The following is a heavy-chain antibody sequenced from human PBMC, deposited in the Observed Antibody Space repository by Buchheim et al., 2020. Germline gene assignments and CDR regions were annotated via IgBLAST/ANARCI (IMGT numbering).Heavy chain of an antibody. J-gene: IGHJ4*02. D-gene: IGHD6-6*01. CDR1: GFTFSSYW. CDR3: AGDHPCGSSSCGFFDY. V-gene: IGHV3-7*01. CDR2: IKQDGSEK. Sequence: EVQLVESGGGLVQPGGSLRLSCAASGFTFSSYWMSWVRQAPGKGLEWVANIKQDGSEKYYVDSVKGRFTISRDNAKNSLYFQMNSLRAEDTAVYYCAGDHPCGSSSCGFFDYWGQGTL.